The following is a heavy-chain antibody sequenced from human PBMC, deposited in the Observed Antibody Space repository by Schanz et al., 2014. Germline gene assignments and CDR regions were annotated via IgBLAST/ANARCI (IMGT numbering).Heavy chain of an antibody. J-gene: IGHJ4*02. CDR3: ASPSGYSDYGTYFDF. Sequence: VQLVESGGGVVQPGRSLRLSCAASGFTFSSYGMHWVRQAPGKGLEWVAVISYDGSNKYYADSVEGRFTISRDNSRNTLYLQMNSLRTEDTAVYYCASPSGYSDYGTYFDFWGQGTLVTVSS. CDR1: GFTFSSYG. D-gene: IGHD5-12*01. V-gene: IGHV3-30*19. CDR2: ISYDGSNK.